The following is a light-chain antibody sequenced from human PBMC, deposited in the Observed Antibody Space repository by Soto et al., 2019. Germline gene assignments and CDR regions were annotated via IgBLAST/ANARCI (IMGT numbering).Light chain of an antibody. V-gene: IGLV2-14*01. CDR1: SSDVGGYNS. Sequence: QSALTQPASVSGSPGQSITISCTGTSSDVGGYNSVSRYQQHPGKAPKLMIYEVSNRPSGVSNRFSGSKSGNTASLTISGLQAEDEADYYCSSYTTSSTLLDVFGTGTKLTVL. CDR3: SSYTTSSTLLDV. CDR2: EVS. J-gene: IGLJ1*01.